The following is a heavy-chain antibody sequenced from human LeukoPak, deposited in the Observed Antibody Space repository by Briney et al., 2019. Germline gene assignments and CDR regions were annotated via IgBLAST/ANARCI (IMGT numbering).Heavy chain of an antibody. V-gene: IGHV3-11*06. Sequence: KPGGSLRLSCAASGFTFSSYAMSWIRQAPGKGLEWVSYISSSGTYTKYADSVKGRFTISRDNAKNSLYLQMSSLRAEDTAVYYCARGGKYACSTHDFWGQGTLVTVSS. CDR1: GFTFSSYA. D-gene: IGHD2-2*01. CDR3: ARGGKYACSTHDF. CDR2: ISSSGTYT. J-gene: IGHJ4*02.